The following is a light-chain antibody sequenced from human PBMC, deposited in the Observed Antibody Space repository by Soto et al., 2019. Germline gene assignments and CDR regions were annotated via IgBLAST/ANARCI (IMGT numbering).Light chain of an antibody. Sequence: QSALTQPASVSGSPGQSITISCTGTSSDVGEYNYVFWYQQHPGKAPKLVIYDVTYRPSGVSNRFSGSKSGNTASLTISGVHSADEADYYCSSYRRSNTRVFGGGTKVTVL. CDR1: SSDVGEYNY. CDR2: DVT. V-gene: IGLV2-14*03. CDR3: SSYRRSNTRV. J-gene: IGLJ3*02.